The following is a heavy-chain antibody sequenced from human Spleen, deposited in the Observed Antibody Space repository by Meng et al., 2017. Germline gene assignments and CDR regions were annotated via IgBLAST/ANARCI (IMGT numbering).Heavy chain of an antibody. V-gene: IGHV1-46*01. Sequence: QVQLVQSGAEVRKPWASVRLSCKASGYTFTSSYLHWVRQAPGQGLEWMGVVNPPDGRTTYAHRFQGRVTMTRDTSTNTVYMELRSLGFHDTAVYYCARVGELIRDYWGQGTLVTVSS. D-gene: IGHD1-26*01. CDR1: GYTFTSSY. J-gene: IGHJ4*02. CDR3: ARVGELIRDY. CDR2: VNPPDGRT.